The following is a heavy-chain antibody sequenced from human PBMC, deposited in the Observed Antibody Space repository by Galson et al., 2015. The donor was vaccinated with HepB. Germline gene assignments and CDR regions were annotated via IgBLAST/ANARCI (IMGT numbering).Heavy chain of an antibody. V-gene: IGHV3-30*18. Sequence: SLRLSCAASGFTFSSYGMHWVRQAPGKGLEWVAVISYDGSNKYYADSVKGRFTISRDNSKNTLYLQMNSLRAEDTAVYYCAKPNRGASFDYWGQGTLVTVSS. CDR2: ISYDGSNK. CDR1: GFTFSSYG. J-gene: IGHJ4*02. D-gene: IGHD3-10*01. CDR3: AKPNRGASFDY.